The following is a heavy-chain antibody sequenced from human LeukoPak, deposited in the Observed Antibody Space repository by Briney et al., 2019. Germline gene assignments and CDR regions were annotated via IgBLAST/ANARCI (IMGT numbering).Heavy chain of an antibody. D-gene: IGHD6-13*01. Sequence: GESLKISCKGSGCRFTNCWIGWVRQMHGKGLERMGIISPDGSDTRHSPPFQGQATISADKSITTAYLQWSSMKASDNAMYYCARLTSSWSFDYWGQGTLVTVSS. J-gene: IGHJ4*02. CDR3: ARLTSSWSFDY. CDR2: ISPDGSDT. V-gene: IGHV5-51*01. CDR1: GCRFTNCW.